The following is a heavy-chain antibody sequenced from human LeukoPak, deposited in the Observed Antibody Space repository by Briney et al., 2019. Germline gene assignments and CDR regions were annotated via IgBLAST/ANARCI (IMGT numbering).Heavy chain of an antibody. CDR3: AKVERYYDFWSGYYTAQGGVDY. J-gene: IGHJ4*02. CDR2: ISGSSGSA. D-gene: IGHD3-3*01. V-gene: IGHV3-23*01. CDR1: GFTFSSYA. Sequence: PGGSLRLSCAASGFTFSSYAMSWVRQVPGKGLPWVSAISGSSGSANYADSVKGRFTISRDNSKNTLYLQMNSLRAEDTAVYYCAKVERYYDFWSGYYTAQGGVDYWGQGTLVTVSS.